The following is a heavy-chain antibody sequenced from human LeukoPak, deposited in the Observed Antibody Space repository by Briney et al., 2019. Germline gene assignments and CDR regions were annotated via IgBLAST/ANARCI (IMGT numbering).Heavy chain of an antibody. CDR3: ARTNYGSGSYFGY. CDR2: ISSSSSYI. V-gene: IGHV3-21*04. D-gene: IGHD3-10*01. Sequence: GGSLRLSCAASGFTFSSYSMNWVRQAPGKGLEWVSSISSSSSYIYYADSVKGRFTISRDNAKNSLYLQMNSLRAEDTALYYCARTNYGSGSYFGYWGQGTLVTVSS. J-gene: IGHJ4*02. CDR1: GFTFSSYS.